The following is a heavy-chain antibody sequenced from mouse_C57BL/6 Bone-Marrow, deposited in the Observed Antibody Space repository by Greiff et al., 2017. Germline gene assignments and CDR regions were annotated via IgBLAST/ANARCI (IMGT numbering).Heavy chain of an antibody. Sequence: EVKLVESGGGLVQPGGSMKLSCVASGFTFSNYWMNWVRQSPEKGLEWVAQIRLKSDNYATHYAESVKGRFTISRDDSKSSVYLQMNNLRAEDTGIYYCTFGYYSNGDYWGQGTSVTVSS. D-gene: IGHD2-5*01. V-gene: IGHV6-3*01. CDR3: TFGYYSNGDY. CDR1: GFTFSNYW. J-gene: IGHJ4*01. CDR2: IRLKSDNYAT.